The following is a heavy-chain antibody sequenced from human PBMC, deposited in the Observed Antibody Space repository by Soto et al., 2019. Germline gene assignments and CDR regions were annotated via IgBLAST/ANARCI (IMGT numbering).Heavy chain of an antibody. J-gene: IGHJ4*02. CDR3: ARDAREYYYGSGSYGIDY. CDR1: GFTFSSYS. CDR2: ISSSSSTI. V-gene: IGHV3-48*02. D-gene: IGHD3-10*01. Sequence: EVQLVESGGGLVQPGGSLRLSCAASGFTFSSYSMNWVRQAPGKGLEWVSYISSSSSTIYYADSVKGRFTISRDNAKNSLYLQMNSLRDEDTAVYYCARDAREYYYGSGSYGIDYWGQGTLVTVSS.